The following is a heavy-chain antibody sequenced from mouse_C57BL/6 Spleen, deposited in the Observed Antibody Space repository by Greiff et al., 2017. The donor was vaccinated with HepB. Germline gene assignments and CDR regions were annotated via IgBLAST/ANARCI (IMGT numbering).Heavy chain of an antibody. CDR3: ARGPRPPMDY. J-gene: IGHJ4*01. V-gene: IGHV1-69*01. CDR2: IDPSDSYT. Sequence: QVQLQQPGAELVMPGASVKLSCKASGYTFTSYWMHWVKQRPGQGLEWIGEIDPSDSYTNYNQKFKGKSTLTVDKSSSTAYMQLSSLTSEDSAVYYCARGPRPPMDYWGQGTSVTVSS. CDR1: GYTFTSYW.